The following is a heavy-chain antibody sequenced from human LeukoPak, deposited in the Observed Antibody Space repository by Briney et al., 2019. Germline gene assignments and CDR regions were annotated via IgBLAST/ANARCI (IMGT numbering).Heavy chain of an antibody. J-gene: IGHJ6*03. V-gene: IGHV1-18*01. Sequence: ASVKVSCKASGYTFTSYGVSWVRQAPGQGLEWMGWISAYNGNTNYAQKLQGRVTMTTDTSTSTAYMELRSLRSGDTAVYYCVRAGDSSSWYYYYYYYMDVWGKGTTVTVSS. D-gene: IGHD6-13*01. CDR2: ISAYNGNT. CDR3: VRAGDSSSWYYYYYYYMDV. CDR1: GYTFTSYG.